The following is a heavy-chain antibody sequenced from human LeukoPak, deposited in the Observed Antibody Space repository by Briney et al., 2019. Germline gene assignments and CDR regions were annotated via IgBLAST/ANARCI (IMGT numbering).Heavy chain of an antibody. D-gene: IGHD1-26*01. CDR3: ARDLWEGPFDY. V-gene: IGHV1-2*02. CDR2: INPKSGGT. J-gene: IGHJ4*02. CDR1: GYSFTGHY. Sequence: ASVKVSCKASGYSFTGHYMHWVRQAPGQGLEWMGWINPKSGGTNYAQKFQGRVTMTRDTSISTAYMELSRLRSDDTAVYYCARDLWEGPFDYWGQGTLVTVSS.